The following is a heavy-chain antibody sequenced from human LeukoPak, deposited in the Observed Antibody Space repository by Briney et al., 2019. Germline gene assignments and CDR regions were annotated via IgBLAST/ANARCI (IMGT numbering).Heavy chain of an antibody. CDR2: IIPILGIA. Sequence: SVKVSCKASGGTFSSYAISWLRQAPGQGLEWMGRIIPILGIANYAQKFQGRVTITADKSTSTAYMELSSLRSEDTAVYYCARIITIFGVVIMDVWGQGTTVTVSS. D-gene: IGHD3-3*01. CDR3: ARIITIFGVVIMDV. V-gene: IGHV1-69*04. J-gene: IGHJ6*02. CDR1: GGTFSSYA.